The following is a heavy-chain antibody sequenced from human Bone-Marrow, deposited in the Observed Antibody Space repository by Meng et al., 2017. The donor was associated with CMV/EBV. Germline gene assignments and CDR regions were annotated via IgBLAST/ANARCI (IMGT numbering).Heavy chain of an antibody. Sequence: GESLKISCAASGFTFSSYEMNWVRQAPGKGLEWVSYISSSGSTIYYADSVKGRFTISRDNAKNSLYLQMNSLRAEDTAVYYCARAPHYYDSVGGDDWGQGTLVTVSS. J-gene: IGHJ4*02. CDR2: ISSSGSTI. CDR1: GFTFSSYE. D-gene: IGHD3-22*01. V-gene: IGHV3-48*03. CDR3: ARAPHYYDSVGGDD.